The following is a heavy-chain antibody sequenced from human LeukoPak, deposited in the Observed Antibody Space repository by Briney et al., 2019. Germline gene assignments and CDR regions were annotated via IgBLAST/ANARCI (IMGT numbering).Heavy chain of an antibody. J-gene: IGHJ4*02. V-gene: IGHV3-23*01. D-gene: IGHD3-10*01. CDR2: ISRSGGST. CDR3: AKALLSTVTPYFDY. Sequence: PGGSLRLACAASELHAMTWVRQGPGKGLEWVSAISRSGGSTYYADSVKGRFTISRDKSNNTMYLQMNSLRAEDTAVYYCAKALLSTVTPYFDYWGQGTLVTVSS. CDR1: ELHA.